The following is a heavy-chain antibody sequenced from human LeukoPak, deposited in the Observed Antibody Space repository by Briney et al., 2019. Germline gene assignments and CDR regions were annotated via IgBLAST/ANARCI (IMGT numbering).Heavy chain of an antibody. CDR2: MNPNSGNT. CDR3: ARGVGNYYYMDV. J-gene: IGHJ6*03. V-gene: IGHV1-8*01. CDR1: GYTFTSYD. Sequence: ASVKVSCKASGYTFTSYDINWVRQATGQGLEWMGWMNPNSGNTGYAQKFQGRVTMTRNTSISTAYMELSSLRSEDTAVYYCARGVGNYYYMDVWGKGTTVTDSS.